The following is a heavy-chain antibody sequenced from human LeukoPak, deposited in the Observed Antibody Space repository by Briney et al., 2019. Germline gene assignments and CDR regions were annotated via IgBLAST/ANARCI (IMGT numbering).Heavy chain of an antibody. CDR3: AKGGYSYDSSGHNYFDY. Sequence: PGGSLRLSCAASGFTFDDYAMHWVRQAPGKGLEWVAFIRYDGSNRNYADSVKGRFTISRDNSRNTLYLQMNSLRAEDTAVYYCAKGGYSYDSSGHNYFDYWGQGTLVTVSS. J-gene: IGHJ4*02. CDR1: GFTFDDYA. D-gene: IGHD3-22*01. V-gene: IGHV3-30*02. CDR2: IRYDGSNR.